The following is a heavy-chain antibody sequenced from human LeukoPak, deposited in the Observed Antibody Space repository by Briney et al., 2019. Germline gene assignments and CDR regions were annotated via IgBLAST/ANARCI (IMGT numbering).Heavy chain of an antibody. V-gene: IGHV1-24*01. CDR1: GYTLTELS. CDR3: ARDQGRGYLDY. CDR2: FDPEDGET. Sequence: ASVKVSCKVSGYTLTELSMHWVRQAPGKGLEWMGGFDPEDGETIYAQKFQGRVTMTGDMSTSTVYMELSSLRSEDTAVYYCARDQGRGYLDYWGQGTLVTVSS. D-gene: IGHD5-18*01. J-gene: IGHJ4*02.